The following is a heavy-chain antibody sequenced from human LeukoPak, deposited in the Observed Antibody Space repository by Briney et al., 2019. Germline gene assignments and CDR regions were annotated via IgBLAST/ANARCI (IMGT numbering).Heavy chain of an antibody. CDR2: ISSSSSYI. D-gene: IGHD3-10*01. Sequence: GGSLRLSCAASGFTFSSYSMNWVRQAPGKGLEWVSSISSSSSYIYYADSVKGRFTISRDNAKNSLYLQMNSLRAEDTAVYYCARGFFRGYGGNDAFDIWGQGTMVTVSS. J-gene: IGHJ3*02. CDR1: GFTFSSYS. V-gene: IGHV3-21*01. CDR3: ARGFFRGYGGNDAFDI.